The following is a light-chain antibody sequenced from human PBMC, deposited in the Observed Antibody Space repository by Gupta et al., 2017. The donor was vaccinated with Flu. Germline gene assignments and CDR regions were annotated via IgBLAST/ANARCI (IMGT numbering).Light chain of an antibody. J-gene: IGLJ3*02. Sequence: SYELTQPPSLSVSPGQTARITCSGDALPKKYAYWYQQKSGQAPVLVIYEDTKRPSGIPTRFSGSSSGTMASLTISEAQVEDEADYYCFSTDSSGNHRVFGGGTKLTVL. CDR2: EDT. CDR1: ALPKKY. CDR3: FSTDSSGNHRV. V-gene: IGLV3-10*01.